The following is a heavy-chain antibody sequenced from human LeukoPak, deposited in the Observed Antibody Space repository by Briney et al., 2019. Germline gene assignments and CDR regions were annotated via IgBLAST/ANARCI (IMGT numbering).Heavy chain of an antibody. V-gene: IGHV1-2*02. CDR1: GYTFTGYY. Sequence: ASVKVSCKASGYTFTGYYMHWVRQAPGQGLEWMGWINPNSGGTNYAQKFQGRVTMTRDTSISTAYMELSRLRSDDTAVYYCARLKAGSGAFDIWGQGTMVTVSS. J-gene: IGHJ3*02. CDR2: INPNSGGT. D-gene: IGHD3-10*01. CDR3: ARLKAGSGAFDI.